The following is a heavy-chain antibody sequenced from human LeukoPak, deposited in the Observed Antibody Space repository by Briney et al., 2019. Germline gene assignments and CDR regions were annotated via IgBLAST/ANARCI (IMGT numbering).Heavy chain of an antibody. Sequence: GGSLRLSCAASGFTFSSYSMNWVRQAPGKGLEWVSYISSSSSTIYYADSVKGRFTISRDNAKNSLYLQMNSLRAEDTAVYYCARVPLLTVDAFDIWGQGTMVTVSS. CDR2: ISSSSSTI. CDR1: GFTFSSYS. CDR3: ARVPLLTVDAFDI. V-gene: IGHV3-48*01. D-gene: IGHD3-10*01. J-gene: IGHJ3*02.